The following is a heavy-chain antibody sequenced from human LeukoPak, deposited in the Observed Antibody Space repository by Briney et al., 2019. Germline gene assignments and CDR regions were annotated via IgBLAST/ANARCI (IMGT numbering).Heavy chain of an antibody. D-gene: IGHD3-3*01. V-gene: IGHV4-38-2*01. CDR1: GYSISSGYY. Sequence: SETLSLTCAVSGYSISSGYYRGWIRQPPGKGLEWIGSIYHSGSTYYNPSLKSRVTISVDTSKNQFSLKLSSVTAADTAVYYCARHYYDFWSGYYNNNWFDPWGQGTLVTVSS. J-gene: IGHJ5*02. CDR2: IYHSGST. CDR3: ARHYYDFWSGYYNNNWFDP.